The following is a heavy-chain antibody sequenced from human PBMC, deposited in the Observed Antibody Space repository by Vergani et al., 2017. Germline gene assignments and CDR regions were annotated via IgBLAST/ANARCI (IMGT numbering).Heavy chain of an antibody. CDR3: ARRHNGIAAAGYYYYGMDV. Sequence: QVQLVESGGGVVQPGGSLRLSCAASGFTFSSYGMHWVRPAPGKGLEGVAVIWYDGSNKYYVDSVKGRFTISRDNAKNSLYLQMNSLRAEDTAVYYCARRHNGIAAAGYYYYGMDVWGQGTTVTVSS. D-gene: IGHD6-13*01. J-gene: IGHJ6*02. CDR1: GFTFSSYG. V-gene: IGHV3-33*01. CDR2: IWYDGSNK.